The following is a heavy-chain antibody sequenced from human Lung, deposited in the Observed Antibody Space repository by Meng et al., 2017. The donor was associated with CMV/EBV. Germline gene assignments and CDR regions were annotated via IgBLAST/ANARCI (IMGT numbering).Heavy chain of an antibody. CDR2: ISSSSSYI. J-gene: IGHJ4*02. CDR1: GFTFSSYS. CDR3: ARDSSYGDEYYFDY. D-gene: IGHD5-18*01. Sequence: SCAASGFTFSSYSMNWVRQAPGKGLEWVSSISSSSSYIYYADSVKGRFTISRDNAKNSLYLQMNSLRAEDTAVYYCARDSSYGDEYYFDYWGQGXLVTVSS. V-gene: IGHV3-21*01.